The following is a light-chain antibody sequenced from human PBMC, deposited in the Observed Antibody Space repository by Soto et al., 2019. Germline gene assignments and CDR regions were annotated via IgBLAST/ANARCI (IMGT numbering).Light chain of an antibody. V-gene: IGKV3-15*01. Sequence: EIVMTQSPPTLSVSPGERVTLSCRASQSVGSYLAWYQQSPGQAPRLLIYGASTRATGIPARFSGSGSGTEFTLTISSLQSEDFAVYYCQQYNKWPPVTFGQGTKLAIK. CDR1: QSVGSY. CDR2: GAS. CDR3: QQYNKWPPVT. J-gene: IGKJ2*01.